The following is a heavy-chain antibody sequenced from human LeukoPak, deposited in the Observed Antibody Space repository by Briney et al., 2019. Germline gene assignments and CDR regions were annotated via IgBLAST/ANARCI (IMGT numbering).Heavy chain of an antibody. V-gene: IGHV3-7*01. D-gene: IGHD3-22*01. Sequence: GGSLRLSCAASGFTFSSYWMSWVRQAPGKGLEWVANIKQDGSEKYYVDSVKGRFTIPRDNAKNSLYLQMNSLRAEDTAVYYCASTDDSSGYPERPFVYWGQGTLVTVSS. J-gene: IGHJ4*02. CDR3: ASTDDSSGYPERPFVY. CDR2: IKQDGSEK. CDR1: GFTFSSYW.